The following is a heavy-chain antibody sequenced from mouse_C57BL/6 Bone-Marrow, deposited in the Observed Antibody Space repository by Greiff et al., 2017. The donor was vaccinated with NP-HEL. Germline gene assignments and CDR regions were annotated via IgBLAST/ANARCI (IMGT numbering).Heavy chain of an antibody. V-gene: IGHV1-52*01. Sequence: QVQLQQPGAELVRPGSSVKLSCKASGYTFTSYWMHWVKQRPIQGLEWIGNIDPSDSETHYNQKFKDKATLTVDKSSSTAYMQLSSLTSEDSAVYYCARGVYGKRRYYAMDYWGQGTSVTVSS. CDR1: GYTFTSYW. CDR3: ARGVYGKRRYYAMDY. J-gene: IGHJ4*01. CDR2: IDPSDSET. D-gene: IGHD2-1*01.